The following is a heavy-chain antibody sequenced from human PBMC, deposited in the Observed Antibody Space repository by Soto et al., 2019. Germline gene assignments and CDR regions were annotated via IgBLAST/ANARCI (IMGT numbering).Heavy chain of an antibody. CDR1: GYSISSGYY. CDR2: IYHSGST. CDR3: ARARVAAAGNYFDY. V-gene: IGHV4-38-2*01. D-gene: IGHD6-13*01. Sequence: PSETLSLTCAVSGYSISSGYYWGWIRQPPGKGLEWIGSIYHSGSTYYNPSLKSRVTISVDTSKNQFSLKLSSVTAADTAVYYCARARVAAAGNYFDYWGQGTLGTVS. J-gene: IGHJ4*02.